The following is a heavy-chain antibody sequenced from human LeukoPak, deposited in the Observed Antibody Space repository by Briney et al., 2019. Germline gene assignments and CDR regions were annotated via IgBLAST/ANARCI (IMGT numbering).Heavy chain of an antibody. CDR2: ISYDGSNK. CDR1: GFTFSSYA. CDR3: GREPFVVVTAARSARGFDH. Sequence: GRSLRLSCAASGFTFSSYAMHWVRQAPGKGLEWVAVISYDGSNKYYADSVKGRFTISRDNSKNTLYLQMNSLRAEDKGLYYCGREPFVVVTAARSARGFDHWGQGTLV. J-gene: IGHJ4*02. V-gene: IGHV3-30-3*01. D-gene: IGHD2-2*01.